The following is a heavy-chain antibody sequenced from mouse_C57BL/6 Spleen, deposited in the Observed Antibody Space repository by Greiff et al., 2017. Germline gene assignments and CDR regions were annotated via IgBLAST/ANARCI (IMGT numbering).Heavy chain of an antibody. CDR3: ARSLTTANFDY. CDR2: IHPNSGST. D-gene: IGHD1-2*01. V-gene: IGHV1-64*01. CDR1: GYTFTSYW. J-gene: IGHJ2*01. Sequence: QVQLQQPGAELVKPGASVKLSCKASGYTFTSYWMHWVKQRPGQGLEWIGMIHPNSGSTNYNEKFKSKATLTVDKSSSTAYMQLSSLTSEDSAVYYCARSLTTANFDYWGQGTTLTVSS.